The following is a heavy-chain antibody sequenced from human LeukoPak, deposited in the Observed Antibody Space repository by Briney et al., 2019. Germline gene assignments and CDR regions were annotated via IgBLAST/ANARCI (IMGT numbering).Heavy chain of an antibody. Sequence: ASVKVSCKASGGTFSSYAISWVRQAPGQGLEWMGRIIPILGIANYAQKFQGRVTITADKSTSTAYMELSSLRSEHTAVYYCASEYCSSTSCYLTGLGAFDIWGQGTMVTVSS. CDR1: GGTFSSYA. J-gene: IGHJ3*02. CDR3: ASEYCSSTSCYLTGLGAFDI. CDR2: IIPILGIA. V-gene: IGHV1-69*04. D-gene: IGHD2-2*01.